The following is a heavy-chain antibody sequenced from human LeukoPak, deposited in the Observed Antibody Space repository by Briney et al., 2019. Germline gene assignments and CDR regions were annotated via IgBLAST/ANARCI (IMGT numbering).Heavy chain of an antibody. V-gene: IGHV4-38-2*01. D-gene: IGHD1-26*01. Sequence: SETLSLTCAVSGYSISSGYYWGWIRQPPGKGLECIGSIYHSGSTYYNPSLKSRVTISVDRSKNQFSLKLSSVTAADTAVYYCATLIGYSNWFDPWGQGTLVTVSS. CDR2: IYHSGST. CDR3: ATLIGYSNWFDP. CDR1: GYSISSGYY. J-gene: IGHJ5*02.